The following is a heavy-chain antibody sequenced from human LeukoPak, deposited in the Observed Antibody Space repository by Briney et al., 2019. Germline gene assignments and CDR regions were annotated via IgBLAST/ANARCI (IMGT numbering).Heavy chain of an antibody. J-gene: IGHJ4*02. CDR1: GYTFTSYG. D-gene: IGHD2-2*01. V-gene: IGHV7-4-1*02. CDR3: ARGSRVVVPAALIGY. Sequence: ASVKVSCKASGYTFTSYGISWVRQAPGQGLEWMGWINTNTGNPTYAQGFTGRFVFSLDTSVSTAYLQISSLKAEDTAVYYCARGSRVVVPAALIGYWGQGTLVTVSS. CDR2: INTNTGNP.